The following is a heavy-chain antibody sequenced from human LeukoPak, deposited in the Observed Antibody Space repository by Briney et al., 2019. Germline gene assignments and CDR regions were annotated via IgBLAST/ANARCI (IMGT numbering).Heavy chain of an antibody. V-gene: IGHV3-21*01. J-gene: IGHJ4*02. CDR1: GFTFSSYS. CDR3: ARDPEYSSGCIDY. CDR2: ISSSSSYI. Sequence: GGSLRLSCAASGFTFSSYSMNWVRQAPGKGLEWVSSISSSSSYIYYADSVKGRFTISRDNAKNSLYLQMNSLRAEDTAVYYCARDPEYSSGCIDYWGQGTLVTVSS. D-gene: IGHD6-19*01.